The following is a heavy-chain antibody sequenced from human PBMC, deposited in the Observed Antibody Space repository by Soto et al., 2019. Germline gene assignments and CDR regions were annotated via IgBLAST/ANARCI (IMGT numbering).Heavy chain of an antibody. J-gene: IGHJ4*02. CDR1: GGSISSSSYY. Sequence: SETLSLTCTVSGGSISSSSYYWGWIRQPPGKGLEWIGSIYYSGSTYYNPSLKSRVTISVDTSKNQFSLKLSSVTAADTAVYYCASPYGSGSYFDYWVQGPTVTVSS. CDR2: IYYSGST. V-gene: IGHV4-39*01. CDR3: ASPYGSGSYFDY. D-gene: IGHD3-10*01.